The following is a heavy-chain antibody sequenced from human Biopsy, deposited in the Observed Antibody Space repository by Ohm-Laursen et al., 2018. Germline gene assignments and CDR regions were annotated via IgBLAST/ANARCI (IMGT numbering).Heavy chain of an antibody. CDR2: ISYDGSGE. J-gene: IGHJ2*01. D-gene: IGHD4-11*01. V-gene: IGHV3-30*03. CDR3: ARDGKRWDYSTYFSWHFDL. CDR1: GFTFTSYA. Sequence: SLRLSCAASGFTFTSYAMHWVRQAPGKGLGWVAVISYDGSGEYYADSLQGRYIISRDNPKNTVDLQMNSLRAEDTAVYFCARDGKRWDYSTYFSWHFDLWGRGTLVTVSS.